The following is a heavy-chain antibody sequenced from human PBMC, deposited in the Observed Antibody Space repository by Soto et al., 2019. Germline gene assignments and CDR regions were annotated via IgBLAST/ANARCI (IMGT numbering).Heavy chain of an antibody. CDR3: ARGGGSTFNWFDP. CDR1: GGSISSFSYF. D-gene: IGHD2-15*01. Sequence: QLQLQESGPGLVKPSETLSLTCTVSGGSISSFSYFWGWIRQPPGKGLEWIGCLYYSGNTYYNPSLQSRGTISVDTSKKQCTLTLRSVTAADAAVYYCARGGGSTFNWFDPWGQGTLVTVSP. CDR2: LYYSGNT. J-gene: IGHJ5*02. V-gene: IGHV4-39*01.